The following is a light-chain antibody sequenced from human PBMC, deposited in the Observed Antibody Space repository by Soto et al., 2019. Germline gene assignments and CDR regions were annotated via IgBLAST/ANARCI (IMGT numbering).Light chain of an antibody. Sequence: DIQMTHXASTLSXXXXYXCTXTXRSSQTVERWLAWYQQKPGKAPNLVISDVSSLERGVPSRFSGSGSGTEFTLTISSLQPEDFAIYYCQQYNNWPPITFGQGTRLEI. CDR3: QQYNNWPPIT. J-gene: IGKJ5*01. CDR2: DVS. CDR1: QTVERW. V-gene: IGKV1-5*01.